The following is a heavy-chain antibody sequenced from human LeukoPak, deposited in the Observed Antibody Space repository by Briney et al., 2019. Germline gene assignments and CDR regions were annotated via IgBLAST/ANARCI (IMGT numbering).Heavy chain of an antibody. CDR3: ARDPLRRPPTYCSSTSCENWFDP. D-gene: IGHD2-2*01. V-gene: IGHV1-2*02. CDR1: GYTFTGYY. Sequence: ASVKVSCKASGYTFTGYYMHWVRQAPGQGLEWMGWINPNSGGTNYAQKFQGRVTMTRDTSISTAYMELSRLRSDDTAVYYCARDPLRRPPTYCSSTSCENWFDPWGQGTLVTVSS. CDR2: INPNSGGT. J-gene: IGHJ5*02.